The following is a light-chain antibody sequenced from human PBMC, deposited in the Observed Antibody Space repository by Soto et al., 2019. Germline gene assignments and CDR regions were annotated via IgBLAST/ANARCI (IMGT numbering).Light chain of an antibody. CDR2: AAA. V-gene: IGKV1-39*01. CDR3: HKDYSPPRT. CDR1: QSINRF. Sequence: DSQRTQCASSRSASVRDRVTSTCRASQSINRFLNWYQQKPGKAPKLLIYAAASLQSGVPSRFSGSGFGTDFTLTISSLQPEDFASYYCHKDYSPPRTFGQGTKVDIK. J-gene: IGKJ1*01.